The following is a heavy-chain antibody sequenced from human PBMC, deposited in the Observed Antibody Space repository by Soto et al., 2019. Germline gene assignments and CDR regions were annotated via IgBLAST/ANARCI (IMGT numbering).Heavy chain of an antibody. CDR2: IWYDGSNK. Sequence: GGSLRLSCAASGFTFSSYGMHWVRQAPGKGLEWVAVIWYDGSNKYYADSVKGRFTISRDNSKNTLYLQMNSLRAEDTAVYYCARERVGQLPPPHYYGMDVWGQGTTVTVSS. V-gene: IGHV3-33*01. CDR3: ARERVGQLPPPHYYGMDV. D-gene: IGHD2-2*01. J-gene: IGHJ6*02. CDR1: GFTFSSYG.